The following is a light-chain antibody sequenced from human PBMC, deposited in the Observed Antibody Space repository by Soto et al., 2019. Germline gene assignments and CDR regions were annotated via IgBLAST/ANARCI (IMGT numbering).Light chain of an antibody. CDR1: QSVRSSK. Sequence: EIVLSQSPGTLSLYPGEGATLSCRAGQSVRSSKLAWYQQKPVQAPRLLVYGASGRATGIPERFSGSVSETDFTLSISRLEPEDFAVYYCQHYGNSPRTFGQGTRLEIK. CDR3: QHYGNSPRT. V-gene: IGKV3-20*01. CDR2: GAS. J-gene: IGKJ5*01.